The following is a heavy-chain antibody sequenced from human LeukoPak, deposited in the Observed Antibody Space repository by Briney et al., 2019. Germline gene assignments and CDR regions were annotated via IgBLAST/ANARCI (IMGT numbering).Heavy chain of an antibody. D-gene: IGHD6-13*01. CDR3: ARGYSSSWYGGGYYFDY. CDR1: GYTFTSYG. V-gene: IGHV1-18*01. Sequence: GASVKGSCKASGYTFTSYGISWVRQATGQGLEWMGWISAYNGNTNYAQKVQGRVTMTTDTSTSTAYMELRSLRSDDTAVYYCARGYSSSWYGGGYYFDYWGQGTLVTVSS. CDR2: ISAYNGNT. J-gene: IGHJ4*02.